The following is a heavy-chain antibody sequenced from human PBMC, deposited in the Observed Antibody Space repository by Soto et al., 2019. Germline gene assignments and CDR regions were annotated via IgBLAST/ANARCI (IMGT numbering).Heavy chain of an antibody. CDR1: GGTFSSYA. J-gene: IGHJ4*02. Sequence: QVQLVQSGAEVKKPGSSVKVSCKASGGTFSSYAISWVRQAPGQGREWMGGIIPIVGTSNYAQKFQGRVTITADESTSTAYMELSSMRAEDTAVYYCARGRSGKAVDYWGQGTLVTVSS. CDR3: ARGRSGKAVDY. CDR2: IIPIVGTS. V-gene: IGHV1-69*12. D-gene: IGHD6-19*01.